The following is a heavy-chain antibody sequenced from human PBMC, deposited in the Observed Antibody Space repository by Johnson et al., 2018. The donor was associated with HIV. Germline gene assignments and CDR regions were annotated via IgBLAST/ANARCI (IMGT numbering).Heavy chain of an antibody. D-gene: IGHD1-1*01. CDR3: ARKENWPSPGAFDI. Sequence: VQLVESGGGVVQPGGSLRLSCAASGFTFDDYGMSWVRQVPGKGLEWVSGINWNGGTIGYTDSVKGRFTISRDNAKNSLYLQMNSLRAEDTALYYCARKENWPSPGAFDIWGQGTMVTVSS. CDR2: INWNGGTI. J-gene: IGHJ3*02. V-gene: IGHV3-20*04. CDR1: GFTFDDYG.